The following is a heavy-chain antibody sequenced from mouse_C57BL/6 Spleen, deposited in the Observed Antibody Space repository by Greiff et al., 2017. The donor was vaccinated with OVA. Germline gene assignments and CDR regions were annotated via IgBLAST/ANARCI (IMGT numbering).Heavy chain of an antibody. J-gene: IGHJ1*03. CDR3: ARMSYYYGSYWYFDV. CDR1: GFSLSTFGLG. CDR2: IWWDDDK. D-gene: IGHD1-1*01. V-gene: IGHV8-8*01. Sequence: QVTLKESGPGILQPSQTLSLTCSFSGFSLSTFGLGVGWIRQPSGKGLEWLAHIWWDDDKYYNPALKSRLTISKDTSKNQVFLKIANVDTADTATYYCARMSYYYGSYWYFDVWGTGTTVTVSS.